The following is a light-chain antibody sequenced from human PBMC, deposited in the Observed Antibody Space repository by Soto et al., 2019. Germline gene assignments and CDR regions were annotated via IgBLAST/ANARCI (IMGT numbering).Light chain of an antibody. CDR3: QVWDSSSDHHVV. Sequence: SYELTQPPSVSVAPGKTARITCGGNNIGSKSVHWYQQKPGQAPVLVIYYDIDRPSGIPERFSGSNSGNTATLTISRVEAGDEAHYYCQVWDSSSDHHVVFGGGTKLTVL. V-gene: IGLV3-21*04. J-gene: IGLJ2*01. CDR2: YDI. CDR1: NIGSKS.